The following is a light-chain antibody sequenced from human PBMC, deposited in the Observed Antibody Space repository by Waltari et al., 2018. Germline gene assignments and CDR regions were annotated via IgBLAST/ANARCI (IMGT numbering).Light chain of an antibody. CDR1: NLGSYR. V-gene: IGLV3-21*04. CDR3: HVWHPDMDPGV. Sequence: SYALTQPPSVSVAPGTTARITCGGDNLGSYREHWYQQKPGQAPVLVIFYDSDRPSGIPERFSGSNSGNTATLTISSVEAGDEAKYYCHVWHPDMDPGVFGPGTEVSV. J-gene: IGLJ1*01. CDR2: YDS.